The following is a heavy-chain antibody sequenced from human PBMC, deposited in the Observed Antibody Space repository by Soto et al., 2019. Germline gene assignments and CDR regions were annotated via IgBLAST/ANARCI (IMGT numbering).Heavy chain of an antibody. CDR2: ISGYNGNT. CDR3: SRFIMVGGLSVPNYYPGMDV. CDR1: GYTFSDYG. D-gene: IGHD3-10*01. Sequence: QVQLVQSGAEVKKPGASVTVSCKTSGYTFSDYGINWVRQAPGQGVEWMGLISGYNGNTNYAPAVQGRVTVTTDTCTATVYMALMSLTSADTAIHYCSRFIMVGGLSVPNYYPGMDVWCQWTTVTLPS. J-gene: IGHJ6*02. V-gene: IGHV1-18*01.